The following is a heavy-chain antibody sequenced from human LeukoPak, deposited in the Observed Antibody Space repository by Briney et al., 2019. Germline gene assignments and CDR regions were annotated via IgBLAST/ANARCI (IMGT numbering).Heavy chain of an antibody. CDR3: ATEGQCGFTTCPGLQF. V-gene: IGHV4-30-2*01. J-gene: IGHJ1*01. CDR2: VFRTGST. D-gene: IGHD2-21*01. CDR1: GGSISSGCYY. Sequence: SESLSPTCTVSGGSISSGCYYWSWIRQPPGKGLEWISYVFRTGSTSYNPSLDSRVTISLDRSRNQFSLRLTSVTAADSAMYYCATEGQCGFTTCPGLQFWGQGILVSVSS.